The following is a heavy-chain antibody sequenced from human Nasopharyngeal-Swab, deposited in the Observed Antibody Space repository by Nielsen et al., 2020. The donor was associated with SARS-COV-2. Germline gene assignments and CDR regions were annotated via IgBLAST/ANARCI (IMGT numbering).Heavy chain of an antibody. J-gene: IGHJ6*02. D-gene: IGHD1-7*01. V-gene: IGHV3-48*03. CDR1: GFTFSSYE. CDR3: AESWNYPEDAYYYGMDV. Sequence: GESLKISCAASGFTFSSYEMNWVRQAPGKGLEWVSYISSSGSSIDYADSVKGRFTISRDNSKNTLYLQMNSLRAEDTAVYYWAESWNYPEDAYYYGMDVWGQGTTVTVSS. CDR2: ISSSGSSI.